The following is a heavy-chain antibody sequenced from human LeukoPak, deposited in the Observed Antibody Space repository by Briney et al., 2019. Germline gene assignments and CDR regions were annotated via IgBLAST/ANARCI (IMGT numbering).Heavy chain of an antibody. CDR1: GFTFSSYA. V-gene: IGHV3-30*04. CDR2: ISYDGSNK. Sequence: GGSLRLSCAASGFTFSSYAMHWVRQAPGKGLEWVAVISYDGSNKYHADSVKGRFTISRDNSKNTLYLQMNSLRAEDTAVYYCARDSKKYYDFWSGYYSSWFDPWGQGTLVTVSS. CDR3: ARDSKKYYDFWSGYYSSWFDP. D-gene: IGHD3-3*01. J-gene: IGHJ5*02.